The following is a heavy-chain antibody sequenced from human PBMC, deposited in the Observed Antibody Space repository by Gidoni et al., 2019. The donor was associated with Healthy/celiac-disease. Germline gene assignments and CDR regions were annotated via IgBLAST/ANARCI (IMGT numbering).Heavy chain of an antibody. Sequence: QVQLVQSGAEVKKPGASVKVSGKAYGYTFTSYDINWVRQATGQGLEWMGWMNPNSGNTGYAQKFQGRVTMTRNTSISTAYMELSSLRSEDTAVYYCARLDDYIWGSYRGHDAFDIWGQGTMVTVSS. D-gene: IGHD3-16*02. V-gene: IGHV1-8*01. CDR2: MNPNSGNT. CDR3: ARLDDYIWGSYRGHDAFDI. CDR1: GYTFTSYD. J-gene: IGHJ3*02.